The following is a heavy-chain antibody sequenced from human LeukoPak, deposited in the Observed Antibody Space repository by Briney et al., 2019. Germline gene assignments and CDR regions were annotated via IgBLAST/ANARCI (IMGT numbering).Heavy chain of an antibody. CDR2: ISGSGGST. CDR3: AKEAYDSRGYRYFDY. V-gene: IGHV3-23*01. D-gene: IGHD3-22*01. CDR1: GFTFSSYA. Sequence: GGSLRLSCAASGFTFSSYAMSWVRQAPGKGLEWVSAISGSGGSTYYADSVKGRFTTSRDNSKNTLDLQMNSLRDEDTAAYYCAKEAYDSRGYRYFDYWGQGTLVTVSS. J-gene: IGHJ4*02.